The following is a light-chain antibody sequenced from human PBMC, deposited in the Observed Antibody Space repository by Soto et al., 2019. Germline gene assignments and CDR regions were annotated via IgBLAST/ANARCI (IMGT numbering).Light chain of an antibody. CDR3: EHYNDYSWT. CDR2: KAS. J-gene: IGKJ1*01. Sequence: IQMTQSPSTLSASGGDRVAITGLASQSIGSWLAWYQKKPGKAPRFLIYKASTLQTGVPSRFSGSGSGTEFTRTISSLQPDDFATEYCEHYNDYSWTFGQGTKVYIK. CDR1: QSIGSW. V-gene: IGKV1-5*03.